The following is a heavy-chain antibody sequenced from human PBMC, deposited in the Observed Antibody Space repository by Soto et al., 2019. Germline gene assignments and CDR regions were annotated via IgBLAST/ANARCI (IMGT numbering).Heavy chain of an antibody. CDR2: IIPIFGTA. V-gene: IGHV1-69*13. CDR3: AREDCSGGRCQPNWFDH. CDR1: GGTFSSYA. J-gene: IGHJ5*02. Sequence: AASVKVSCKASGGTFSSYAISWVRQAPGQGLEWMGGIIPIFGTANYAQKFQGRVTITADESTSTAYMELSSLRSEDTAVYYCAREDCSGGRCQPNWFDHWGQGTLVTVSS. D-gene: IGHD2-15*01.